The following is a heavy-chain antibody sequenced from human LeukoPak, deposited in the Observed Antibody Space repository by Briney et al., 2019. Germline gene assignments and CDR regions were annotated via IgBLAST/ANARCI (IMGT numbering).Heavy chain of an antibody. CDR1: GFTFSSYA. J-gene: IGHJ4*02. V-gene: IGHV3-23*01. CDR3: AKDVGEVITAVFDY. CDR2: ISGSGGST. D-gene: IGHD3-22*01. Sequence: PGGALRLSCAASGFTFSSYAMSWVRQAPGKGLEWVSAISGSGGSTYYADSLKGRFTISRDNSKNTLYLQMNSLRAEDTAVYYCAKDVGEVITAVFDYWGQGTLVTVSS.